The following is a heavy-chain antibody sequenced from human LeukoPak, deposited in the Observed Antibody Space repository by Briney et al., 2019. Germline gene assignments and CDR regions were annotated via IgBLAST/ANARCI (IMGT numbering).Heavy chain of an antibody. J-gene: IGHJ4*02. V-gene: IGHV1-3*01. D-gene: IGHD6-19*01. Sequence: ASVKVSCTASGYTFTSYAMHWVRQAPGQRLEWMGWINAGNGNTKYSQKFQGRVTITRDTSASTAYMELSSLRSEDTAVYYCARGLRDSSGWYPRELDYWGQGTLVTVSS. CDR1: GYTFTSYA. CDR3: ARGLRDSSGWYPRELDY. CDR2: INAGNGNT.